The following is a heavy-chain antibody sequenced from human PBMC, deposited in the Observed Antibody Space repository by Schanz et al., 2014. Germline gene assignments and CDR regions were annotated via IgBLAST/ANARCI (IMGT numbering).Heavy chain of an antibody. CDR2: ISSYNGNT. J-gene: IGHJ4*02. CDR1: GYTFTGYG. Sequence: QVHLVQSGAEVKKPGASVKVSCKASGYTFTGYGISWVRQAPGQGLEWMGWISSYNGNTNYAQKLQGRVTMTTDTSTSTAYMELRSLRSDDTAVYYCARDSPVVPAAPFAYWGQGTLVTVSS. V-gene: IGHV1-18*04. D-gene: IGHD2-2*01. CDR3: ARDSPVVPAAPFAY.